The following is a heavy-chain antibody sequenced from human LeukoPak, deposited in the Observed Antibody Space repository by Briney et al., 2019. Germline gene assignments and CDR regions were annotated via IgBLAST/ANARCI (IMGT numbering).Heavy chain of an antibody. CDR1: GVTFSSYS. CDR2: ISRSSSYI. V-gene: IGHV3-21*01. Sequence: GGPLRLSGAASGVTFSSYSMNWVRQAPGKGREGVSSISRSSSYIYYADSVRGRFTISRDNAKNSLYLQMNSLRAEDTAVYYCARDLGRPKGYYYGMDVRGQGTTVTVSS. J-gene: IGHJ6*02. CDR3: ARDLGRPKGYYYGMDV.